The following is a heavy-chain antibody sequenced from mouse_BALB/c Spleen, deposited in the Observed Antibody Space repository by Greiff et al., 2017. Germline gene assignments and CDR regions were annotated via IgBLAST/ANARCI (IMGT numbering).Heavy chain of an antibody. D-gene: IGHD1-2*01. Sequence: EVHLVESGGGLVKPGGSLRLSCATSGFTFTDYYMSWVRQPPGKALEWVGFIRNKGNGYTTEYSASVQGRFTISRDNYQSILYLQMNTLRAEDSATYYCARDVSTAGPLDYWGQGTTLTVSS. J-gene: IGHJ2*01. V-gene: IGHV7-3*02. CDR1: GFTFTDYY. CDR3: ARDVSTAGPLDY. CDR2: IRNKGNGYTT.